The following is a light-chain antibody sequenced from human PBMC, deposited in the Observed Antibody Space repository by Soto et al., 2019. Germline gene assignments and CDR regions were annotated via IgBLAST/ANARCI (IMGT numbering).Light chain of an antibody. CDR2: DVS. V-gene: IGLV2-14*01. CDR1: SSDVGGDNY. CDR3: SSHTLFTTGV. Sequence: QSALTQPASVSGSPGQSITISGTGTSSDVGGDNYVSWYQQYPGKAPKLMSYDVSNRPAGVSNRFSGSKSGNTASLTISGLQAEDEADYYCSSHTLFTTGVFGTGTKVTVL. J-gene: IGLJ1*01.